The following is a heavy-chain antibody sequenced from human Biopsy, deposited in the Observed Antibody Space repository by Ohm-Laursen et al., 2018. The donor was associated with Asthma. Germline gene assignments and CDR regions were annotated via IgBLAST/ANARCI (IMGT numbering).Heavy chain of an antibody. CDR2: ISGSGGST. D-gene: IGHD3-22*01. CDR3: ARGDSSNWSHYYFDY. CDR1: GYTFSRYS. Sequence: SLRLSCTATGYTFSRYSIHWVRQIPGKGLEWVSAISGSGGSTYYADSVKGRFTISRDKSKNTLYMQMNSLRAEDTAVYYCARGDSSNWSHYYFDYWGQGTLVTVSS. J-gene: IGHJ4*02. V-gene: IGHV3-23*01.